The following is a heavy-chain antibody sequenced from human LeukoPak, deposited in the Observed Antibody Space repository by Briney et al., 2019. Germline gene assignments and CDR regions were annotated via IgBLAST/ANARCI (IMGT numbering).Heavy chain of an antibody. J-gene: IGHJ4*02. CDR1: GFTFSDYY. CDR2: ISSPGTTI. V-gene: IGHV3-11*04. Sequence: SGGSLRLSCAASGFTFSDYYMSWIRQAPGKGLEWVSSISSPGTTIYYADSVKGRFTISRDNAKNSLYLQMNSLRAEDTAVYYCARDQEYQLLYGDFDYWGQGTLVTVSS. CDR3: ARDQEYQLLYGDFDY. D-gene: IGHD2-2*02.